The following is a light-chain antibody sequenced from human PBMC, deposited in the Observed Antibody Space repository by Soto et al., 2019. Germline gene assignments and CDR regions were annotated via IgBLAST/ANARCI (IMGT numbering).Light chain of an antibody. V-gene: IGKV3-11*02. Sequence: IMWTQTPGTLSWSERGRTTLSCGASQSVSSYLAWYQQKPGQAPRLLIYDASNRATGIPARFSGSGSGRGFGITASSLYPEDFGVSYCQQRSNWPITFGQGTRLEIK. J-gene: IGKJ5*01. CDR2: DAS. CDR1: QSVSSY. CDR3: QQRSNWPIT.